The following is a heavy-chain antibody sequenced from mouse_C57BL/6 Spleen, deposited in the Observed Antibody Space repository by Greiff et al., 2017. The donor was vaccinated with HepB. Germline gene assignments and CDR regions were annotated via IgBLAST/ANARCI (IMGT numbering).Heavy chain of an antibody. J-gene: IGHJ4*01. V-gene: IGHV5-4*01. Sequence: EVNVVESGGGLVKPGGSLKLSCAASGFTFSSYAMSWVRQTPEKRLEWVATISDGGSYTYYPDNVKGRFTISRDNAKNNLYLQMSHLKSEDTAMYYCARDRRYDYDEVDYWGQGTSVTVSS. CDR3: ARDRRYDYDEVDY. CDR1: GFTFSSYA. D-gene: IGHD2-4*01. CDR2: ISDGGSYT.